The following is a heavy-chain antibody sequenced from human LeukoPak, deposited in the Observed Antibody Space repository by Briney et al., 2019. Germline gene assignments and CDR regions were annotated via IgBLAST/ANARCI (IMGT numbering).Heavy chain of an antibody. CDR3: ARDFRGYSYGPFDY. Sequence: SETLSLTCTVSGGSISSYYWSWIRQPAGKGLEWIGRIYTSGSTNYNPSLKSRVTSAVDTAKNQFSLKLSSVTAADTAVYYCARDFRGYSYGPFDYWGQGTLVTVSS. J-gene: IGHJ4*02. CDR2: IYTSGST. D-gene: IGHD5-18*01. V-gene: IGHV4-4*07. CDR1: GGSISSYY.